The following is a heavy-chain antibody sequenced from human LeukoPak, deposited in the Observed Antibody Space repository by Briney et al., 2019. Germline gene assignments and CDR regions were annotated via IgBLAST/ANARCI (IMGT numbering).Heavy chain of an antibody. D-gene: IGHD3/OR15-3a*01. CDR1: DYSISADYF. CDR3: ARGLGPTNWHYYMDV. Sequence: SETLSITCTVSDYSISADYFWGWIRQPPGKGLEWIGSVYHTGSTFYNPSLQSRLTISVDTSKNQFSLQLRSVTAADTALYYCARGLGPTNWHYYMDVWGKGTTVTVSS. CDR2: VYHTGST. J-gene: IGHJ6*03. V-gene: IGHV4-38-2*02.